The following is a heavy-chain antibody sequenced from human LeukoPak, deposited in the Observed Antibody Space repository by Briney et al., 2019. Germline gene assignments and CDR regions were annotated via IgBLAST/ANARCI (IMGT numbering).Heavy chain of an antibody. J-gene: IGHJ4*02. CDR2: MCHGDSDT. CDR3: ARRDSMSTFDF. D-gene: IGHD5/OR15-5a*01. CDR1: GYSFTDYW. V-gene: IGHV5-51*01. Sequence: GEALKTSCKASGYSFTDYWLGWVRQMAGKGLEWRGMMCHGDSDTRYSPSFQGQVAISADKSITDDYQQWSCLKDSDTAMYYCARRDSMSTFDFWGQGTRVTVSS.